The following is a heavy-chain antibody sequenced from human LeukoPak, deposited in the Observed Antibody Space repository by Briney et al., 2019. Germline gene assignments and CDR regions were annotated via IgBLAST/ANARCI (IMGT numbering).Heavy chain of an antibody. V-gene: IGHV1-2*02. CDR3: ARGGQDYGDYQNFDY. CDR2: INPNSGGT. Sequence: ASVKVSCKASGYTFTGYYMHWVRQAPGQGLEWMGCINPNSGGTNYAQKFQGRVTMTRDTSISTAYMELSRLRSDDTAVYYCARGGQDYGDYQNFDYWGQGTLVTVSS. J-gene: IGHJ4*02. D-gene: IGHD4-17*01. CDR1: GYTFTGYY.